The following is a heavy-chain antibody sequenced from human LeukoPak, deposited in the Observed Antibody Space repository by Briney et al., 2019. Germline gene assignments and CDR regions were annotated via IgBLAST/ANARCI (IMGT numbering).Heavy chain of an antibody. CDR3: ARGPISYDFWSGYFTGYYYYYMDV. V-gene: IGHV1-2*02. CDR1: GYTFTGYY. J-gene: IGHJ6*03. D-gene: IGHD3-3*01. Sequence: ASVKVSCKASGYTFTGYYMHWVRQAPGQGLEWMGWINPNSGGTNYAQKFQGRVTMTRDTSISTAYMELSRLRSDDTAVYYCARGPISYDFWSGYFTGYYYYYMDVWGKGTTVTVPS. CDR2: INPNSGGT.